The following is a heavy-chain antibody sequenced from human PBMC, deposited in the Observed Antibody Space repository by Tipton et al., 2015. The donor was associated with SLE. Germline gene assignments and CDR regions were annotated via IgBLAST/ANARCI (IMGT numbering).Heavy chain of an antibody. V-gene: IGHV4-4*08. CDR1: NGSINYYH. CDR3: ATDLRAPGTKFDR. D-gene: IGHD1-26*01. CDR2: IYSSGTT. J-gene: IGHJ5*02. Sequence: TLSLTCTVSNGSINYYHWSWIRQPPGKGLEWIGWIYSSGTTSHNPSLKSRVTLSVDTSKNQFSLNLTSVTAADTAVYFCATDLRAPGTKFDRWGQGTLVTVSS.